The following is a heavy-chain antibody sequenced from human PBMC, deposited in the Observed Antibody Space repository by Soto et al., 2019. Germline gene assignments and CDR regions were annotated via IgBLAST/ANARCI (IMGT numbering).Heavy chain of an antibody. CDR1: GFTFSIYA. Sequence: PGGSLRLSCAASGFTFSIYAMHWVRQAPGKGLEWVAVISYDGSNKYYADPVKGRFTISRDNSKNTLYLQMNSLRAEDTAVYYCVRDGPEMATIYYYYYGMDVWGQGSNVTVSS. J-gene: IGHJ6*02. V-gene: IGHV3-30-3*01. CDR3: VRDGPEMATIYYYYYGMDV. D-gene: IGHD5-12*01. CDR2: ISYDGSNK.